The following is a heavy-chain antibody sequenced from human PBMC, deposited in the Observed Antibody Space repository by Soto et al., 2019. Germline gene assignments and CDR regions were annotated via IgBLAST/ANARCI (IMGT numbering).Heavy chain of an antibody. CDR3: ARMASFGTLNWFDT. V-gene: IGHV1-8*02. CDR2: MNPGSGKT. CDR1: GYTFINYD. J-gene: IGHJ5*02. Sequence: QVQLVQSGAEVKEPGASVRVSCKASGYTFINYDISWVRQATGQGLELMGWMNPGSGKTGYANKFQGRVTMTRDASESTANLELSILTSEDTAVYYCARMASFGTLNWFDTWGQGTLVTVSA. D-gene: IGHD3-16*01.